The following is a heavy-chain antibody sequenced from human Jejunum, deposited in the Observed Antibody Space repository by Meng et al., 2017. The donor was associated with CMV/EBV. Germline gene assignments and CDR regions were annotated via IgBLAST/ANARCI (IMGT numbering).Heavy chain of an antibody. CDR2: FGANGDYI. CDR3: AKVSTFAYGPGSYFDH. V-gene: IGHV3-23*01. J-gene: IGHJ4*02. CDR1: GLTLSNYA. Sequence: GLTLSNYAMTWVRQAPGKGLEWVAGFGANGDYINYADSVKGRFTISRDNSKNTLYLQMNSLRAEDTALYYCAKVSTFAYGPGSYFDHWGQGTLVTVSS. D-gene: IGHD3-10*01.